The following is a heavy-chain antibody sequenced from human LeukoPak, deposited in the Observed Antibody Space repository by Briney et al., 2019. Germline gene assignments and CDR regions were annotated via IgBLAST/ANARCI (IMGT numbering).Heavy chain of an antibody. J-gene: IGHJ4*02. CDR1: GFSFSSFW. Sequence: GSLRLSCAASGFSFSSFWMSWVRLAPGKGLEWVANIKQDGSNQQYLDSVKGRFTISRDNAKNSLYLQMTSLRAEDTAVYYCARFSRSIPVVFWGQGTLVTVSP. V-gene: IGHV3-7*01. CDR2: IKQDGSNQ. CDR3: ARFSRSIPVVF. D-gene: IGHD6-19*01.